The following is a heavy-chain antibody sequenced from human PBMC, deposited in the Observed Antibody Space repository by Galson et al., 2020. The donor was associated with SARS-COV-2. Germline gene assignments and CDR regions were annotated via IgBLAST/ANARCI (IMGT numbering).Heavy chain of an antibody. V-gene: IGHV1-24*01. CDR1: GYTLTELS. CDR3: ATGPPFGARYWFDP. Sequence: ASVKVSCKVSGYTLTELSMHWVRQAPGKGLEWMGGFDPEDGETIYAQKFQGRVTMTEDTSTDTAYMELSSLRSEDTAVYYCATGPPFGARYWFDPWGQGTLVTVSS. CDR2: FDPEDGET. D-gene: IGHD3-3*01. J-gene: IGHJ5*02.